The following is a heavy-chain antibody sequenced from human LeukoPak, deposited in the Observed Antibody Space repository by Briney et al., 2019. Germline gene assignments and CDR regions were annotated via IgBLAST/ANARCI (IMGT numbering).Heavy chain of an antibody. CDR2: ISGSGVST. V-gene: IGHV3-23*01. D-gene: IGHD5-12*01. Sequence: GGSLRLSCAASGFTFGSYAMAWVRQAPGKGLEWVSGISGSGVSTYYADSVKGRFTISRDNPKNTLYLQMNSLRAEDTAIYYCARDLRGYDASWGQGTLVTVSS. J-gene: IGHJ4*02. CDR3: ARDLRGYDAS. CDR1: GFTFGSYA.